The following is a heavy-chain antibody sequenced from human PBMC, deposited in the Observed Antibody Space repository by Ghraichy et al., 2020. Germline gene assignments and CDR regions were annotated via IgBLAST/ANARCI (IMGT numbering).Heavy chain of an antibody. D-gene: IGHD6-19*01. J-gene: IGHJ4*02. CDR1: GGSISSYY. V-gene: IGHV4-59*01. Sequence: SETLSLTCTVSGGSISSYYWSWIRQPPGKGLEWIGYIYYSGSTNYNPSLKSRVTISVDTSKNQFSLKLSSVTAADTAVYYCARQQWLGGFDYWGQGTLVTVSS. CDR3: ARQQWLGGFDY. CDR2: IYYSGST.